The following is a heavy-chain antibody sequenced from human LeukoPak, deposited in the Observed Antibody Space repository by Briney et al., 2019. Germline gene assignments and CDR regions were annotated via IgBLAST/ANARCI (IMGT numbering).Heavy chain of an antibody. D-gene: IGHD1-26*01. V-gene: IGHV3-15*01. Sequence: GGSLRLPCAASGFTFSNAWMSWVRQAPGKGLEWVGRIKSKTDGGTTDYAAPVKGRFTISRDDSKNTLYLQMNSLKTEDTAVYYCTTDGLIVGANGLDYWGQGTLVTVSS. CDR2: IKSKTDGGTT. CDR3: TTDGLIVGANGLDY. CDR1: GFTFSNAW. J-gene: IGHJ4*02.